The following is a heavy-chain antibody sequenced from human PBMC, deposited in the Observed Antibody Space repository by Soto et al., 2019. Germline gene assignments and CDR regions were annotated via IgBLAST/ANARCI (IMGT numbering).Heavy chain of an antibody. V-gene: IGHV3-30*18. D-gene: IGHD2-2*01. J-gene: IGHJ4*02. CDR1: GFTFSSYG. CDR3: AKAKDIVVVPAASFDY. Sequence: PGGSLRLSCAASGFTFSSYGMHWVRQAPGKGLEWVAVISYDGSNKYYADSVKGRFTISRDNSKNTLYLQMNSLRAEDTAVYYCAKAKDIVVVPAASFDYWGQGTLVTVS. CDR2: ISYDGSNK.